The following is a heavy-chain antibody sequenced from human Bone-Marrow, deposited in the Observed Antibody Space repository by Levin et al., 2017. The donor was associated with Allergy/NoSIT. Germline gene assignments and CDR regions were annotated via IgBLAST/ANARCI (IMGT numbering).Heavy chain of an antibody. CDR2: IYSGGST. CDR1: GFTVSSNY. J-gene: IGHJ6*02. Sequence: QSGGSLRLSCAASGFTVSSNYMSWDRQAPGKGLEWVSVIYSGGSTYYADSVKSRFTISRENSKNTQYLQMNSLRAEDTAVYYCARNLAYCGGDCSFEPSYYYGMDVWGQGTTVTVSS. V-gene: IGHV3-53*01. CDR3: ARNLAYCGGDCSFEPSYYYGMDV. D-gene: IGHD2-21*02.